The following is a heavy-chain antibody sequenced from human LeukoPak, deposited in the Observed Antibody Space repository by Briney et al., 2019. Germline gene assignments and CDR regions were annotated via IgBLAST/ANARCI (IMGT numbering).Heavy chain of an antibody. D-gene: IGHD6-19*01. CDR1: GDSVSSNSAT. CDR3: ARFVSGRLDY. CDR2: TYYRSRWSN. V-gene: IGHV6-1*01. J-gene: IGHJ4*02. Sequence: SQTLSLTCAISGDSVSSNSATWVWIRQSPSRGLEWLGRTYYRSRWSNEYELSVRSRIIIDPDTSKNRFSLQLNSVTPEDTAIYYCARFVSGRLDYWGQGSLVTVSS.